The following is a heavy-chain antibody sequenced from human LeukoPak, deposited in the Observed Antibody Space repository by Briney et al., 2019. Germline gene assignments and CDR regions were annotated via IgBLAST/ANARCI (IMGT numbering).Heavy chain of an antibody. CDR3: ARESRGDHYDSSGYYYDY. D-gene: IGHD3-22*01. Sequence: GGSLRLSCAASGFTFSSYGMHWVRQAPGKGLEWVAVIWYDGSNKYYADSVKGRFTISRDNSKNTLYLQMNSLRAEDTAVYYCARESRGDHYDSSGYYYDYWGQGTLVTVSS. V-gene: IGHV3-33*01. J-gene: IGHJ4*02. CDR1: GFTFSSYG. CDR2: IWYDGSNK.